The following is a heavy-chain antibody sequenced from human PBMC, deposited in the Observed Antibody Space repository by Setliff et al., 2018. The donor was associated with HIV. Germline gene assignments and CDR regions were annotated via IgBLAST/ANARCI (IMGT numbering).Heavy chain of an antibody. CDR3: ARLGDYDSSGYSWFDY. V-gene: IGHV4-61*02. J-gene: IGHJ4*02. CDR2: IYISGST. CDR1: GGSMSSGSYY. Sequence: SETLSLTCTVSGGSMSSGSYYWSWIRQPAGKGLEWIGRIYISGSTNYNPSLKSRVTISVDTSKNQFSLKLSSVTAADTAVYYCARLGDYDSSGYSWFDYWGQGTLVTVSS. D-gene: IGHD3-22*01.